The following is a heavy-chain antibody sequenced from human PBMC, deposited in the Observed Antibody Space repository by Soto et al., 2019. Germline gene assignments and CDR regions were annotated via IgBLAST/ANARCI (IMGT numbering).Heavy chain of an antibody. CDR2: IYYSGST. CDR1: GGSISSGGYY. V-gene: IGHV4-31*03. D-gene: IGHD3-10*01. Sequence: QVQLQESGPGLVKPSQTLSLTCTVSGGSISSGGYYWSWIRQHPGKGLEWIGYIYYSGSTYYNPSLKSRVTISVDASKNQFSLKLSSVTAADTAVYYCARGEVHVYYYGSGSYSRHYYYGMDVWGQGTTVTVSS. J-gene: IGHJ6*02. CDR3: ARGEVHVYYYGSGSYSRHYYYGMDV.